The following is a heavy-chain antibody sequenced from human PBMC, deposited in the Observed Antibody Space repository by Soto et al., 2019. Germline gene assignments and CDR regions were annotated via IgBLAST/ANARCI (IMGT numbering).Heavy chain of an antibody. CDR1: GVTFSDSS. D-gene: IGHD3-9*01. CDR3: AKWANYDILTGYYYYFDY. CDR2: ISGSSKTI. V-gene: IGHV3-48*02. J-gene: IGHJ4*02. Sequence: GGSLRLSCAASGVTFSDSSINWVRQAPGKGLEWVSYISGSSKTIYYADSVKGRFTISRDNAKNSVYLQMNSLRDEDTAVYYCAKWANYDILTGYYYYFDYWGQGTLVTVSS.